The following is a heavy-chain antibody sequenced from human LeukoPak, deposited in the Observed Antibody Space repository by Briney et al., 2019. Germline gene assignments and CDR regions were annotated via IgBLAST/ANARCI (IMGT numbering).Heavy chain of an antibody. J-gene: IGHJ4*02. CDR2: INPNSGGT. CDR3: ARDRGAMVPFDY. V-gene: IGHV1-2*02. Sequence: ASVKVSCKASGYTFTGYYMHWVRQAPGQGLEWMGWINPNSGGTNYAQKFQGRVTMTRDTSISTAYTELSRLRSDDTAVYYCARDRGAMVPFDYWGQGTLVTVSS. CDR1: GYTFTGYY. D-gene: IGHD5-18*01.